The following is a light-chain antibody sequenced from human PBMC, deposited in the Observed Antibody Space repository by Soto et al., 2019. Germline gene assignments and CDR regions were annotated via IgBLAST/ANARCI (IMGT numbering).Light chain of an antibody. J-gene: IGLJ3*02. Sequence: QSALTQPRSVSGSPGQSVTISCTGTSSDVGGYNYVSWYQQHPGKAPKLMIYDVSKRPSGVPDRFSGSKSGNTASLTISGLQAEDESDYYYCSYAGSYWVFGGGTQLTVL. CDR3: CSYAGSYWV. CDR1: SSDVGGYNY. CDR2: DVS. V-gene: IGLV2-11*01.